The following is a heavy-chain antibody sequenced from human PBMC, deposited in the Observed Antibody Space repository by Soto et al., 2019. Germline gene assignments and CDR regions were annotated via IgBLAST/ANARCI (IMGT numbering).Heavy chain of an antibody. V-gene: IGHV3-30*18. CDR1: GFTFSSFG. D-gene: IGHD1-26*01. Sequence: GGSLRLSCAASGFTFSSFGMHWVRQAPGKGLEWVAIISYDGSNKYYADSVKGRFTISRDNSKNTLSLQMNSLRAEDTAVYYCAKDRSGSSGPGLDYWGQGTLVTVSS. J-gene: IGHJ4*02. CDR3: AKDRSGSSGPGLDY. CDR2: ISYDGSNK.